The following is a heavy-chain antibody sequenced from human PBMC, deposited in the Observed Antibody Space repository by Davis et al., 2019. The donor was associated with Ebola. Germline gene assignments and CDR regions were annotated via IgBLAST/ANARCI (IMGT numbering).Heavy chain of an antibody. D-gene: IGHD2-8*02. J-gene: IGHJ6*02. CDR3: ARVNIVPVVYRYRPGFYGMDV. CDR1: GGSFSGYY. Sequence: MPSETLSLTCAVYGGSFSGYYWSWIRQPPGKGLEWIGEINHSGSTNYNPSLKSRVTISVDTSKNQFSLKLSSVTAADTAVYYCARVNIVPVVYRYRPGFYGMDVWGQGTTVTVSS. V-gene: IGHV4-34*01. CDR2: INHSGST.